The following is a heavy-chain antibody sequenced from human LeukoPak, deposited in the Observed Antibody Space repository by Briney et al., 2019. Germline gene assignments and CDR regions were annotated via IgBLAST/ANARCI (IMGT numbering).Heavy chain of an antibody. V-gene: IGHV4-34*01. CDR3: ARVTLGYCSSTSCYTRYYYYGMDV. Sequence: SETLSLTCTVSGGSISSYYWSWIRQPPGKGREWIGEINHSGSTNYNPSLKSRGTISVDTSKNQFSLKLSSVTAADTAVYYCARVTLGYCSSTSCYTRYYYYGMDVWGQGTTVTVSS. J-gene: IGHJ6*02. CDR1: GGSISSYY. D-gene: IGHD2-2*02. CDR2: INHSGST.